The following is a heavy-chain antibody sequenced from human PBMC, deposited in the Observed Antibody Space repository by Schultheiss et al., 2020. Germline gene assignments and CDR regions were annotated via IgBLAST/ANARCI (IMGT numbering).Heavy chain of an antibody. CDR2: ISGSGAGT. D-gene: IGHD5-12*01. Sequence: GGSLRLSCAASGFTFSSYAMSWVRQAPGKGLEWVSAISGSGAGTYYTNSVKGRFTISRDSSKNTLYLQMSSLRAEDTAVYYCAKGAYSGYDLVYFDYWGQGTLVTVSS. V-gene: IGHV3-23*01. J-gene: IGHJ4*02. CDR1: GFTFSSYA. CDR3: AKGAYSGYDLVYFDY.